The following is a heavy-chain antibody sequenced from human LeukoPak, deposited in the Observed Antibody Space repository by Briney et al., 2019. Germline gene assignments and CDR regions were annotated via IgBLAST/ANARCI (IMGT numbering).Heavy chain of an antibody. Sequence: GASVKVSCKASGYTFTGYYMHWVRQAPGQGLEWMGRINPNSGGTNYAQKFQGRVTMTRGTSISTAYMELSRLRSDDTAVYYCARGASYCTNGVCYKNYYYMDVWGKGTTVTVSS. V-gene: IGHV1-2*06. CDR1: GYTFTGYY. D-gene: IGHD2-8*01. J-gene: IGHJ6*03. CDR3: ARGASYCTNGVCYKNYYYMDV. CDR2: INPNSGGT.